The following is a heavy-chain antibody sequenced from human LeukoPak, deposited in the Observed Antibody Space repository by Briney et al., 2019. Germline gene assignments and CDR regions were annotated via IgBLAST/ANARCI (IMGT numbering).Heavy chain of an antibody. Sequence: PGRSLRLSCAASGFTFSSYGMPWVRQAPGKGLEWVAVISYDGSNKYYADSVKGRFTISRDNSKNTLYLQMNSLRAEDTAVYYCAKGGILYGDYPDYFDYWGQGTLVTVSS. D-gene: IGHD4-17*01. CDR2: ISYDGSNK. J-gene: IGHJ4*02. CDR3: AKGGILYGDYPDYFDY. CDR1: GFTFSSYG. V-gene: IGHV3-30*18.